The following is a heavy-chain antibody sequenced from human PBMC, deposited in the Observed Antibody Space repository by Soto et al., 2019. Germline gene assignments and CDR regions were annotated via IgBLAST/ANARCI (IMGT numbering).Heavy chain of an antibody. D-gene: IGHD6-13*01. J-gene: IGHJ5*02. CDR1: GYTFTSYG. CDR3: AREGAAAGKGWFDP. Sequence: ASVKVSCKASGYTFTSYGISWVRQAPGQGLEWMGWISAYNGNTNYAQKLQGRVTMNTDTSTSTAYMELRSLRSDDTAVYYCAREGAAAGKGWFDPWGQGTLVTVPQ. CDR2: ISAYNGNT. V-gene: IGHV1-18*04.